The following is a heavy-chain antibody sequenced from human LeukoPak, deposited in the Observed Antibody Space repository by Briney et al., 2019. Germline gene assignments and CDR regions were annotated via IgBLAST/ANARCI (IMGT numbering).Heavy chain of an antibody. CDR3: AKDPYYYGSGILDY. V-gene: IGHV3-23*01. D-gene: IGHD3-10*01. CDR2: ISGSGGST. Sequence: RPGGPLRLSCAASGFTFSSYGMSWVSQAPGKGLEWVSAISGSGGSTYYADSVKGRFTISRDNSKNTLYLQMNSLRAEDTAVYYCAKDPYYYGSGILDYWGQGTLVTVSS. J-gene: IGHJ4*02. CDR1: GFTFSSYG.